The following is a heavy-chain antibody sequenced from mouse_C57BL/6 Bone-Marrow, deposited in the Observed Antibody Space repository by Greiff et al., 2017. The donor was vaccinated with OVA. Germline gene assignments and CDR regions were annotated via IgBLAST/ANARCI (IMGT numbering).Heavy chain of an antibody. D-gene: IGHD1-1*01. V-gene: IGHV1-55*01. CDR3: ARRETYYGSSNAMDY. CDR1: GYTFTSYW. J-gene: IGHJ4*01. Sequence: VQLQQPGAELVKPGASVKMSCKASGYTFTSYWITWVKQRPGQGLEWIGDIYPGSGSTNYNEKFKSKATLTVDTSSSTAYMQLSSLTSEDSAVYDCARRETYYGSSNAMDYWGQGTSVTVAS. CDR2: IYPGSGST.